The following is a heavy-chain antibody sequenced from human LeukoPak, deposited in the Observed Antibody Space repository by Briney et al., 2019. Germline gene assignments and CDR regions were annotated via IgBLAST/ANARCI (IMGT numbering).Heavy chain of an antibody. CDR1: GLTLITYA. CDR3: AKDHGSYYGDYVY. D-gene: IGHD4-17*01. Sequence: GGSRRPPVPPPGLTLITYAIHGFRKAPGRGLEGGAVISYDGSNKYYADSVKGRFTISRDNSKNTLYLQMNSLRAEDTAVYYCAKDHGSYYGDYVYWGQGTLVTVSS. J-gene: IGHJ4*02. CDR2: ISYDGSNK. V-gene: IGHV3-30*18.